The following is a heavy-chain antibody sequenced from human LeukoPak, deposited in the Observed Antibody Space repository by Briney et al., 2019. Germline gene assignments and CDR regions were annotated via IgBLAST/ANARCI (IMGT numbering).Heavy chain of an antibody. Sequence: GGSLRLSCAASGFTFGDYAMHWVRQAPGKGLEWVSGISWNSGSIGYADSVKGRFTISRDNAKNSLYLQMNSLRAEDTALYYCAAFPGYYDFWSGPTWGQGTLVTVSS. CDR1: GFTFGDYA. CDR3: AAFPGYYDFWSGPT. D-gene: IGHD3-3*01. J-gene: IGHJ5*02. V-gene: IGHV3-9*01. CDR2: ISWNSGSI.